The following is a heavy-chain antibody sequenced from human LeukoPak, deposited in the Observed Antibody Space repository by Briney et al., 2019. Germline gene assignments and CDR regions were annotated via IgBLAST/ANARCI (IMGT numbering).Heavy chain of an antibody. J-gene: IGHJ6*02. D-gene: IGHD6-13*01. CDR3: AKMSSSWTYYYGMDV. Sequence: GGSLRLSCAASGFTFSSYAMIWVRQAPGKGLEWVSGTNDSGGSTYYADSVKGRFTISRDNSKDTLYLQMNSLRAEDTAVYYCAKMSSSWTYYYGMDVWGQGTTVTVSS. V-gene: IGHV3-23*01. CDR2: TNDSGGST. CDR1: GFTFSSYA.